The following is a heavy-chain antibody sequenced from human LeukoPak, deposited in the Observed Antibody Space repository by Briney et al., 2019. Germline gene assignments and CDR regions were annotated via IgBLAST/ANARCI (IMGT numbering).Heavy chain of an antibody. J-gene: IGHJ3*02. V-gene: IGHV3-23*01. CDR3: TKAIGGGRDAYDI. Sequence: GGSLRLSCVASGFTFGRHAMNWVRQAPGKGLEWVSSIFDSGAPSYYADSVKGRFTISRDNSKNMVYVQMESLRAEDTAVYYCTKAIGGGRDAYDIWGQGTMVTVSS. CDR1: GFTFGRHA. CDR2: IFDSGAPS. D-gene: IGHD3-16*01.